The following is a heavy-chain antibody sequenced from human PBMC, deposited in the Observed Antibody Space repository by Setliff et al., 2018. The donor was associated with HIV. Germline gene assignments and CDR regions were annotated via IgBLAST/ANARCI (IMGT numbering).Heavy chain of an antibody. D-gene: IGHD6-19*01. CDR2: VYYSGSI. CDR3: ARDPNTGWYYLDF. Sequence: SETLSLTCSVSGGSVGSGSYYWGWIRQPPGKGLEWIGSVYYSGSIDYNPSLKSRVTISMDTAKSQFSLKLTSVTAADTAVYYCARDPNTGWYYLDFWGPGALVTVSS. J-gene: IGHJ4*02. CDR1: GGSVGSGSYY. V-gene: IGHV4-39*07.